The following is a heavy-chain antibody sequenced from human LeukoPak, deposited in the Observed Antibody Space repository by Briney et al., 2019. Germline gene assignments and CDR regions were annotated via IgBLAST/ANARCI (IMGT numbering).Heavy chain of an antibody. J-gene: IGHJ4*02. V-gene: IGHV5-51*01. D-gene: IGHD3-10*01. Sequence: GESLRISCKASGSSFMTHWIAWVRQTPGKGLEWMGIIYPGDSDTKYSPSFQGQVTISADKSISTAYLQWSSLKALDTAMYYCAKGACGSGSYYPYFWGQGTQVTVSS. CDR3: AKGACGSGSYYPYF. CDR1: GSSFMTHW. CDR2: IYPGDSDT.